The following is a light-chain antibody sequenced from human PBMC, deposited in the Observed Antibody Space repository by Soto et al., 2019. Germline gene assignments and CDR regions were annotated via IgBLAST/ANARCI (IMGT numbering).Light chain of an antibody. J-gene: IGKJ4*01. CDR2: GAS. Sequence: EIALTQSPGTLSVSPGERATLSCRASQSVDSNLAWYQQKPGQAPRLLIFGASTRATGIPARFSGSGSGTDFTLTISSLQSEDFGVYFCQQYDNWPLTFGGGTKVEIK. CDR1: QSVDSN. V-gene: IGKV3D-15*01. CDR3: QQYDNWPLT.